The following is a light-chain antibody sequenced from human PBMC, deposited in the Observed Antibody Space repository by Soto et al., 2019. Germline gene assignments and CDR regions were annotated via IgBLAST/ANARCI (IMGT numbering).Light chain of an antibody. J-gene: IGKJ1*01. CDR1: QSVRSN. CDR2: AAS. V-gene: IGKV3D-15*01. Sequence: EIVMTLSPATLSVSPGERATLSCRTSQSVRSNLAWFQQKPGQPPRLLIYAASTRATGIPDRFSGGGSGAEFTLTIVGLQSEDFAVYYCQQYNDWVTWTFGQGTKVEIK. CDR3: QQYNDWVTWT.